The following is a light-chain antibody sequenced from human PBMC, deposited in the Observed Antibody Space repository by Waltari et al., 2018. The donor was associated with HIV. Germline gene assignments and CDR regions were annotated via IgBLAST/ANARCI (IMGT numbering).Light chain of an antibody. CDR1: QDVSNW. Sequence: DIHMTQSPSTLSAFIGDRVTITCRASQDVSNWLAWYQQKPGKAPKLLIHKASVLENGVALRCSGSGFGTEFTLIIDSLEPDDFATYYCQQYNSDPSFGQGTRLEMK. J-gene: IGKJ5*01. CDR3: QQYNSDPS. CDR2: KAS. V-gene: IGKV1-5*03.